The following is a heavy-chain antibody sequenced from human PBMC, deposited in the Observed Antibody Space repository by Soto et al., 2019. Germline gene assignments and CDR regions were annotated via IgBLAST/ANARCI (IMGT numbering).Heavy chain of an antibody. J-gene: IGHJ6*03. CDR1: GYTFTSYG. Sequence: ASVKVSCKASGYTFTSYGISWVRQAPGQGLEWMGWISAYNGNTNYAQKLQGRVTMTTDTSTSTAYNELRSLRSDDTAVYYCARLKTYYYGSGTDYYYYYMDVWGKGTTVTVSS. D-gene: IGHD3-10*01. CDR3: ARLKTYYYGSGTDYYYYYMDV. CDR2: ISAYNGNT. V-gene: IGHV1-18*01.